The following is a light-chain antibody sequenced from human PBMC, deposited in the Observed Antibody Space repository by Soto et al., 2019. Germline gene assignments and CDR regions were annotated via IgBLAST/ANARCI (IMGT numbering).Light chain of an antibody. CDR2: AAS. Sequence: DIQMTQSPSSLSASVGDRVTITCRASQSISSYLNWYQQKPGKAPKLLIYAASSLQSGVPSRFSGSGSGTDFTLTISSLQPEDFATYYCQQSYSVPRSISFGQGTRLEIK. J-gene: IGKJ5*01. CDR3: QQSYSVPRSIS. V-gene: IGKV1-39*01. CDR1: QSISSY.